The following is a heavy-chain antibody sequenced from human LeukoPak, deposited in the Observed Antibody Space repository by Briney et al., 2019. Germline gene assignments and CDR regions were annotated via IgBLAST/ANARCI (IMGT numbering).Heavy chain of an antibody. D-gene: IGHD3-9*01. CDR1: GGTFSSYA. J-gene: IGHJ4*02. Sequence: SVKVSCKASGGTFSSYAISWVRQAPGQGLEWMGGIIPIFGTANYAQKFQGRVTITADESTSTAYMELSSLRAEDTAVYYCATPHYDILTGYYSFDYWGQGTLVTVSS. CDR2: IIPIFGTA. CDR3: ATPHYDILTGYYSFDY. V-gene: IGHV1-69*13.